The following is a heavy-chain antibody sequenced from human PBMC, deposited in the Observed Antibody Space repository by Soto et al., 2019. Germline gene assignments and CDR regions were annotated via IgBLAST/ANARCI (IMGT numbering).Heavy chain of an antibody. V-gene: IGHV1-18*01. D-gene: IGHD5-18*01. CDR2: ISAYNGNT. CDR1: GYTFTSYG. J-gene: IGHJ4*02. CDR3: ARGPDTAMPVARPRPYDY. Sequence: GASVKVSCKASGYTFTSYGISWVRQAPGQGLEWMGWISAYNGNTNYAQKLQGRVTMTTDTSTSTAYMELRSLRSDDTAVYYCARGPDTAMPVARPRPYDYWGQGTLVTVSS.